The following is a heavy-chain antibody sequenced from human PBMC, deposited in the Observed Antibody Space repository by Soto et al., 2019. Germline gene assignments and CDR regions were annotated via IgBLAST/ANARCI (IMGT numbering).Heavy chain of an antibody. V-gene: IGHV4-59*01. D-gene: IGHD3-3*01. CDR2: IYYSGST. Sequence: SETLSLTCTVSGGSISSYYWSWIRQPPGKGLEWIGYIYYSGSTNYNPSLKSRVTISVDTSKNQFSLKLSSVTAADTAVYYCARSIYDFWSGYYRVWFDPWGQGTLVTVSS. CDR3: ARSIYDFWSGYYRVWFDP. CDR1: GGSISSYY. J-gene: IGHJ5*02.